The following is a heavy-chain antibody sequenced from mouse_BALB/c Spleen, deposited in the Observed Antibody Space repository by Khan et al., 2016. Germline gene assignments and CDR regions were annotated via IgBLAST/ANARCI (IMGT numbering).Heavy chain of an antibody. J-gene: IGHJ2*01. V-gene: IGHV7-3*02. Sequence: EVELVESGGGLVQPGGSLRLSCATSGFTFTDYYMSWVRQPPGKALEWLGFIRNKANGYTTEYSASVKGRFTISRDNSQSILYLQRNTLRAEDSATYYCARDYYGSSFDYWGQGTTRTVSS. D-gene: IGHD1-1*01. CDR1: GFTFTDYY. CDR2: IRNKANGYTT. CDR3: ARDYYGSSFDY.